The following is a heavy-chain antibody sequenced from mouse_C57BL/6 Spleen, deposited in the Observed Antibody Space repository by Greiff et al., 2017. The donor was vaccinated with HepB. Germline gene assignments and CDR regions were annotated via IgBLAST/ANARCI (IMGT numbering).Heavy chain of an antibody. CDR3: AREGTDLYFDV. Sequence: VKLMESGPELVKPGASVKISCKASGYSFTSYYIHWVKQRPGQGLEWIGWIYPGSGNTKYNEKFKGKATLTADTSSSTAYMQLSSLTSEDSAVYYCAREGTDLYFDVWGTGTTVTVSS. D-gene: IGHD3-3*01. V-gene: IGHV1-66*01. J-gene: IGHJ1*03. CDR1: GYSFTSYY. CDR2: IYPGSGNT.